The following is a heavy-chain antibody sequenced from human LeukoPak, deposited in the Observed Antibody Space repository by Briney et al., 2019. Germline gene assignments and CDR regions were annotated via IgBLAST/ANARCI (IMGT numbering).Heavy chain of an antibody. CDR3: ARSGNSWYFDL. CDR2: IYNSGST. J-gene: IGHJ2*01. D-gene: IGHD4-23*01. Sequence: PSGTLSLTCAVSGGSISSNNWWSWVRQTPGEGLEWIGEIYNSGSTNYNPSLKSRVTISVDKSKNQFSLRLSSVTAADTALYYCARSGNSWYFDLWGRGTLVTVSS. V-gene: IGHV4-4*02. CDR1: GGSISSNNW.